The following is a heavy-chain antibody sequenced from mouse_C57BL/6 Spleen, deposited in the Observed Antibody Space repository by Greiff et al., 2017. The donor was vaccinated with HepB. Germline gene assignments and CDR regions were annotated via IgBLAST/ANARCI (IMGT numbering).Heavy chain of an antibody. CDR1: GYTFTSYW. Sequence: QVQLQQPGAELVRPGSSVKLSCKASGYTFTSYWMDWVKQRPGQGLEWIGNIYPSDSETHYNQKFKDKATLTVDKSSSTAYMQLSSLTSEDSAVYYCARSNYFLDYWGQGTTLMVSS. CDR3: ARSNYFLDY. J-gene: IGHJ2*01. CDR2: IYPSDSET. V-gene: IGHV1-61*01. D-gene: IGHD2-5*01.